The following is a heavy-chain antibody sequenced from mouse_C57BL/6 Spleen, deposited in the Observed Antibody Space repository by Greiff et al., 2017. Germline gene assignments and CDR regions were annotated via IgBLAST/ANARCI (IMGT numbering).Heavy chain of an antibody. CDR1: GYTFTSYW. Sequence: QVQLQQPGAELVRPGTSVKLSCKASGYTFTSYWMHWVKQRPGQGLEWIGVIDPSDSYTNYNQKFKGKATLTVDTSSSTAYMQLSSLTSEDSAVYYCARSEGTTYDGCSAWCAYWGQGTLVTVSA. CDR2: IDPSDSYT. J-gene: IGHJ3*01. V-gene: IGHV1-59*01. CDR3: ARSEGTTYDGCSAWCAY. D-gene: IGHD2-3*01.